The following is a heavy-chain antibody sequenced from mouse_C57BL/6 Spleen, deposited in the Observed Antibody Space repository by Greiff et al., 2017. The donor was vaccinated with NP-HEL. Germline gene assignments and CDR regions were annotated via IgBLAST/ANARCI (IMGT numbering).Heavy chain of an antibody. J-gene: IGHJ2*01. CDR2: ISYDGSN. CDR1: GYSITSGYY. D-gene: IGHD2-3*01. V-gene: IGHV3-6*01. Sequence: DVKLQESGPGLVKPSQSLSLTCSVTGYSITSGYYWNWIRQFPGNKLEWMGYISYDGSNNYNPSLKNRISITRDTSKNQFFLKLNSVTTEDTATYYCARGGNDGYYGYWGQGTTLTVSS. CDR3: ARGGNDGYYGY.